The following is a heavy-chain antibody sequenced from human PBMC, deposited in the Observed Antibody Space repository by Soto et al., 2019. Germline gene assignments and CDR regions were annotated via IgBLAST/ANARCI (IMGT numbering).Heavy chain of an antibody. CDR2: ISYDGRNK. CDR3: AAGYSFGDY. CDR1: GFTFNSYG. Sequence: GGSLRLSCAASGFTFNSYGMHWVRQAPGKGLEWVALISYDGRNKYYADSVQGRFTIARDNSKSTLYLQMNSLRVEDTAVYYCAAGYSFGDYWGQGTLVTVSS. J-gene: IGHJ4*02. D-gene: IGHD5-18*01. V-gene: IGHV3-30*03.